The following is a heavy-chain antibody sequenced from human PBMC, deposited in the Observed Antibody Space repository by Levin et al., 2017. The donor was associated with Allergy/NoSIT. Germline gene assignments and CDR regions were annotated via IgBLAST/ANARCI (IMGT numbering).Heavy chain of an antibody. CDR1: GYSFTGYY. J-gene: IGHJ3*02. CDR2: IDPNTGGT. D-gene: IGHD3-16*02. Sequence: AASVKVSCKTSGYSFTGYYVIWVRQAPGQGLEWMGWIDPNTGGTKYAQRFEDRVTMTRDTSINTAYMEVTRLRFDDTAVYYCLRGLSFDIWGQGTKVTVSS. CDR3: LRGLSFDI. V-gene: IGHV1-2*02.